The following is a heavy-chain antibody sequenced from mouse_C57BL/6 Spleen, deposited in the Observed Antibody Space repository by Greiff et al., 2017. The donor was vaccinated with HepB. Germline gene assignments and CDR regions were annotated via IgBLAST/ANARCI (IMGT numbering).Heavy chain of an antibody. CDR3: ARYGDYGNYPDY. CDR1: GFTFTDYY. Sequence: VHLVESGGGLVQPGGSLSLSCAASGFTFTDYYMSWVRQPPGKALEWLGFIRNKANGYTTEYSASVKGRFTISRDNSQSILYLQMNALRAEDSATYYCARYGDYGNYPDYWGQGTTLTVSS. D-gene: IGHD2-1*01. J-gene: IGHJ2*01. CDR2: IRNKANGYTT. V-gene: IGHV7-3*01.